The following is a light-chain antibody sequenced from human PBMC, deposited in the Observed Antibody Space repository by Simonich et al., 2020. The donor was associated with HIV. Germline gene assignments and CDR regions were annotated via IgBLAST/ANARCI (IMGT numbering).Light chain of an antibody. CDR1: SSDVGDYKY. CDR3: SSYAGSNVWV. V-gene: IGLV2-8*01. CDR2: EVS. J-gene: IGLJ3*02. Sequence: QSALTQPPSASGSPGQSVTISCTGTSSDVGDYKYVSWYQQHPGKAPKLMSYEVSKRPSGVPVRFSGSKSGNTASLAVSGLQAEDEADYYCSSYAGSNVWVFGGGTKLTVL.